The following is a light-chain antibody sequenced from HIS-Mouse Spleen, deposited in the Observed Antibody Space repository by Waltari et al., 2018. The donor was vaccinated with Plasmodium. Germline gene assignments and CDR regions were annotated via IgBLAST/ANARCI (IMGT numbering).Light chain of an antibody. V-gene: IGLV2-14*03. CDR2: DVS. CDR1: SSDVGGYNY. J-gene: IGLJ2*01. CDR3: SSYTSSSTLV. Sequence: QSALTQPASVSGSPGQSITISCTGTSSDVGGYNYVSWYQQHPGKPPKLMIYDVSNRPSCVSTLFSGSKFGNTASLTISGLQAEDEADYYCSSYTSSSTLVFGGGTKLTVL.